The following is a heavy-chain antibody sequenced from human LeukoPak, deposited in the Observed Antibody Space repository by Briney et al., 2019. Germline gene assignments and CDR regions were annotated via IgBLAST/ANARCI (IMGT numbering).Heavy chain of an antibody. CDR3: AGASYDSSGAH. Sequence: SETLSLTCTVSGGSISTYYWSWIRHPPGKGLEWIGYIYYSGSTNYNPSLKSRVTISVNTSKNQFSLKLSSVTAADTAVYYCAGASYDSSGAHWGQGTLVTVSS. CDR1: GGSISTYY. V-gene: IGHV4-59*01. J-gene: IGHJ4*02. D-gene: IGHD3-22*01. CDR2: IYYSGST.